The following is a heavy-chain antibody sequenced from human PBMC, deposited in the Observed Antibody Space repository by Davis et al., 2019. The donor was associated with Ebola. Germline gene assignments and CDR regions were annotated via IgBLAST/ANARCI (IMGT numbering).Heavy chain of an antibody. J-gene: IGHJ4*02. CDR3: AKEEAYCGGDCYGYFDS. V-gene: IGHV3-71*01. D-gene: IGHD2-21*02. Sequence: GESLKISCAASGFTFSSYGMHWVRQAPGKGLEWVGFIRSKSYGGKTGYAASVQGRFTISRDDSKSIAYLQMNSLRAEDTALYYCAKEEAYCGGDCYGYFDSWGQGTLVTVSS. CDR2: IRSKSYGGKT. CDR1: GFTFSSYG.